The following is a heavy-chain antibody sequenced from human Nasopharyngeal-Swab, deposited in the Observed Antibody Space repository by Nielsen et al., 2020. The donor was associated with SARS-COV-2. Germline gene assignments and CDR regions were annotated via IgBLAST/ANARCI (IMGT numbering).Heavy chain of an antibody. V-gene: IGHV3-30-3*01. D-gene: IGHD1-26*01. J-gene: IGHJ3*02. CDR3: ARTYSGSYWGAFDI. Sequence: GESLKISCAASGFTFSSYAMHWVRQAPGKGLEWVAVISYDGSNEYYADSVKGRFTISRDNSKNTLYLQMNSLRAEDTAVYYCARTYSGSYWGAFDIWGQGTMVTVSS. CDR1: GFTFSSYA. CDR2: ISYDGSNE.